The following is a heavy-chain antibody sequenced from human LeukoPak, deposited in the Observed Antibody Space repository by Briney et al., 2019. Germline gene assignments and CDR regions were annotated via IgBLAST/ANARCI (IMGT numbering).Heavy chain of an antibody. CDR2: IKQDGSEK. D-gene: IGHD6-6*01. CDR1: GFTFSNYW. Sequence: PGGSLRLSCAASGFTFSNYWMSWVRQAPGKGLEWVANIKQDGSEKYYVDSVKGRFTIPRDNAKNELYLQMSSLRAEDTAVYYCARVYHSTSGRAIDYWGQGTLVTVSS. V-gene: IGHV3-7*01. J-gene: IGHJ4*02. CDR3: ARVYHSTSGRAIDY.